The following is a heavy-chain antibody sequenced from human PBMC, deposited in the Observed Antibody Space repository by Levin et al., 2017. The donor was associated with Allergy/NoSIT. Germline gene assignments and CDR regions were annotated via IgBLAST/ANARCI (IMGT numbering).Heavy chain of an antibody. Sequence: GESLKISCKASGYFFTSHWIGWVRQKPENGLEWMGVIYPRDSDTTYSPSFQGHVTISADTSTDTTYLQWDSLEASDTATYYCVTPRGYCAGGTCYPADWGQGTLVTVSS. CDR1: GYFFTSHW. J-gene: IGHJ4*02. CDR3: VTPRGYCAGGTCYPAD. V-gene: IGHV5-51*01. CDR2: IYPRDSDT. D-gene: IGHD2-15*01.